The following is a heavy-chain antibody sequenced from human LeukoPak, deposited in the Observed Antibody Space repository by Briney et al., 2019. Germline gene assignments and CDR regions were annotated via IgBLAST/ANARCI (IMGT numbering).Heavy chain of an antibody. CDR1: GFTFSSYG. V-gene: IGHV3-7*03. CDR3: AKGSGDSCFSPLDS. Sequence: GKSLRLSCVASGFTFSSYGMHWVRQAPGKGLEWVANIKQDGSEKYYVDSVKGRFTISRDNSKNTLSLQMNSLRAEDTAVYYCAKGSGDSCFSPLDSWGQGTLVTVSS. D-gene: IGHD2-15*01. CDR2: IKQDGSEK. J-gene: IGHJ4*02.